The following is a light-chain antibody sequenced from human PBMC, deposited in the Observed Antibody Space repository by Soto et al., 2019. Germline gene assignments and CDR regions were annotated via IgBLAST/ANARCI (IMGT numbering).Light chain of an antibody. CDR3: QQFRSSIPHT. J-gene: IGKJ2*01. CDR2: GAS. V-gene: IGKV3-20*01. CDR1: QVIGSRY. Sequence: EIVMTQSPGTLSLSPGERATISCRASQVIGSRYLAWYHQKSGQAPRLLIYGASSRATGIPDRFSGSGSGKDCTLTISRLEHEDFGVYYCQQFRSSIPHTFGQGTKLEIK.